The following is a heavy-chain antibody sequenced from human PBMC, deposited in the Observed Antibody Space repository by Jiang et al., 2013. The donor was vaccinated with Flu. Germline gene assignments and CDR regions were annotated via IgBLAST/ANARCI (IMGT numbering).Heavy chain of an antibody. V-gene: IGHV4-39*07. Sequence: PGLVKSSETLSLTCTVSGASFSSTYYSWGWIRQPPGKGLEWIGTMPHTGSPYYNPSLKSRVTVSVDTSTNELFLKLSSVTAADTALYYCVRHAYSFGYILPRPLDHWGQGTLVTVSS. D-gene: IGHD5-18*01. CDR2: MPHTGSP. CDR3: VRHAYSFGYILPRPLDH. CDR1: GASFSSTYYS. J-gene: IGHJ4*02.